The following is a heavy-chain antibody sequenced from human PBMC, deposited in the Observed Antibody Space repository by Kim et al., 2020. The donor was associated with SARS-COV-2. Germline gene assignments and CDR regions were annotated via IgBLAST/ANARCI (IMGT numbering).Heavy chain of an antibody. J-gene: IGHJ6*02. V-gene: IGHV4-31*03. CDR1: GGSISSGGYY. Sequence: SETLSLTCTVSGGSISSGGYYWSWIRQHPGKGLEWIGYIYYSGSTYYNPSLKSRGTISVDTSKNQFSLKLSSVTAADTAVYYCASRVVPAAKGYYYYYYGIDVWGQGTTVTVSS. CDR2: IYYSGST. D-gene: IGHD2-2*01. CDR3: ASRVVPAAKGYYYYYYGIDV.